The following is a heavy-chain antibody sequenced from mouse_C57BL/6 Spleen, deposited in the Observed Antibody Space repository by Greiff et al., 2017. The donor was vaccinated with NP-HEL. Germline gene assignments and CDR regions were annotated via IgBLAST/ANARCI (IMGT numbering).Heavy chain of an antibody. J-gene: IGHJ3*01. D-gene: IGHD1-1*01. CDR3: ARSDGSSFPWFAY. CDR2: IDPSDSYT. Sequence: QVQLQQPGAELVKPGASVKLSCKASGYTFTSYWMQWVKQRPGQGLEWIGEIDPSDSYTNYTQTFTGKATLTVDTSSSTAYMQLSSLTSEDSAVYYCARSDGSSFPWFAYWGQGTLVTVSA. CDR1: GYTFTSYW. V-gene: IGHV1-50*01.